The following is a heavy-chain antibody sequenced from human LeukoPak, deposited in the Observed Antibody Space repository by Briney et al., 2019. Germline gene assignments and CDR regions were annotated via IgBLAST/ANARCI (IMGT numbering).Heavy chain of an antibody. V-gene: IGHV4-4*02. D-gene: IGHD6-19*01. CDR1: GFTFSSYAM. Sequence: GSLRLSCAASGFTFSSYAMSWVRQPPGKGLEWIGEIYHSGSTNYNPSLKSRVTISVDKSKNQFSLKLSSVTAADTAVYYCARGIAVAGSRWGQGTLVTVSS. J-gene: IGHJ4*02. CDR3: ARGIAVAGSR. CDR2: IYHSGST.